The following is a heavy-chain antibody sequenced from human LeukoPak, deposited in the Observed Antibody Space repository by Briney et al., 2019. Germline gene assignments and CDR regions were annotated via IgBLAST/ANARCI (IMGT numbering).Heavy chain of an antibody. Sequence: GGSLRLSCAASGFTFNSYAMSWVRQDPGKGLEWVSAISGSGGNTYYADSVKGRFTISSDNSKNTLYLQMNSLRAQDTAVYYCAKSPAGYGSGSYYYHYYMDVWGKGTTVTISS. CDR3: AKSPAGYGSGSYYYHYYMDV. CDR1: GFTFNSYA. CDR2: ISGSGGNT. D-gene: IGHD3-10*01. V-gene: IGHV3-23*01. J-gene: IGHJ6*03.